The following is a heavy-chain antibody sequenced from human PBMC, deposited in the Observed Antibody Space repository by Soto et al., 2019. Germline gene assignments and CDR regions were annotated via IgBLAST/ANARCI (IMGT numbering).Heavy chain of an antibody. D-gene: IGHD3-16*01. V-gene: IGHV4-31*03. CDR3: LRSAYTYDPNPIFF. J-gene: IGHJ2*01. CDR2: IYYSGST. CDR1: DDSIGSGGYY. Sequence: TPSLTCTVSDDSIGSGGYYWGGIRHHPGKGLEWIGYIYYSGSTYYNPSLKSRVTISVDTSKNQFSLKLSSVTAADTAVYFFLRSAYTYDPNPIFFWG.